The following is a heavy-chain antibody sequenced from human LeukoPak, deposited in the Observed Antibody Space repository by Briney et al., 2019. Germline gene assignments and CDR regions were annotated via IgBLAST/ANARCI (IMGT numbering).Heavy chain of an antibody. CDR3: ARHRYDYFDY. Sequence: SETLSLICNVSGGSITSHPWSWIRQPPGKGLEWIGYISSSGSTNFHPSFKSRVTISADRSKNQISLRMRSVTAADTAVYYCARHRYDYFDYWGQGTLVTVSS. D-gene: IGHD3-16*02. J-gene: IGHJ4*02. CDR2: ISSSGST. CDR1: GGSITSHP. V-gene: IGHV4-59*08.